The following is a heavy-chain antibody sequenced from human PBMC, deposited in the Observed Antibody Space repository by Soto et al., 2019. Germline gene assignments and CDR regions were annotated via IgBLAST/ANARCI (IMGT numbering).Heavy chain of an antibody. D-gene: IGHD2-2*01. CDR2: IKEDGSAT. CDR3: ARAGYGGPRCYYYFDY. J-gene: IGHJ4*02. CDR1: GFTFGSYW. V-gene: IGHV3-7*01. Sequence: EVQLVESGGDLVQPGGSLRLSCAVSGFTFGSYWMNWVRLIPGKGLEWVAYIKEDGSATYYVDSVTGRFTISRDNAKNWLFLQMKSLRAEDTSAYNCARAGYGGPRCYYYFDYWGQGPLVTVCS.